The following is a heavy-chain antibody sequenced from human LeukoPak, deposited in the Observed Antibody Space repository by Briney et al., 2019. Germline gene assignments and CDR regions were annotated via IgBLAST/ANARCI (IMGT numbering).Heavy chain of an antibody. J-gene: IGHJ4*02. D-gene: IGHD6-13*01. V-gene: IGHV5-51*01. Sequence: GESLKISCKGSGYTFTNYWIGWVRQMPGKGLEWMGIIYPGDSDTRYSPSFQGQVTISADKSISTAYLQWSSLKASDTAIYYCARRRGYTSSWYDYWGQGTPVTVSS. CDR3: ARRRGYTSSWYDY. CDR2: IYPGDSDT. CDR1: GYTFTNYW.